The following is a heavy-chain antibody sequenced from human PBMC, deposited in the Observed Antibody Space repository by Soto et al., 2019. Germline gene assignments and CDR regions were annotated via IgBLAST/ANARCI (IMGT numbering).Heavy chain of an antibody. V-gene: IGHV1-3*01. CDR3: ASSIAAAGTRRYYYYGMDV. CDR2: INAGNGNT. J-gene: IGHJ6*02. CDR1: GYTFTSYA. Sequence: ASVKVSCKASGYTFTSYAMHWVRQAPGQRLEWMGWINAGNGNTKYSQKFQGRVTITRDTSASTAYMELSSLRSEDTAVYYCASSIAAAGTRRYYYYGMDVWGQGTTVTVSS. D-gene: IGHD6-13*01.